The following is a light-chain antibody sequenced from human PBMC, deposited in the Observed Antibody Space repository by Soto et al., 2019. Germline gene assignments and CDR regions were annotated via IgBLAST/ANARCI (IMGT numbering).Light chain of an antibody. V-gene: IGLV2-14*01. CDR2: EVS. CDR3: SSYTRSSTLYV. J-gene: IGLJ1*01. CDR1: SSDIGGYNY. Sequence: QSALTQPASVSGSPGQSITISCAGTSSDIGGYNYVSWYQQHPGKAPKVMIYEVSNRPAGVSNRFSGSKSVNTASLTISGLQAEDEADYYCSSYTRSSTLYVFGSGTKLTGL.